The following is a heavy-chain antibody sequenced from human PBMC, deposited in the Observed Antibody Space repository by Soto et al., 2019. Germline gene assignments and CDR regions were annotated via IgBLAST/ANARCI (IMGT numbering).Heavy chain of an antibody. J-gene: IGHJ4*02. D-gene: IGHD3-16*02. V-gene: IGHV4-4*02. CDR3: ARRTYDYVWGSYRPAHFDY. CDR1: GGSISSSNW. CDR2: IYHSGST. Sequence: SETLSLTCAVSGGSISSSNWWSWVRQPAGNGREWIGEIYHSGSTNYNPSLKSRVTISVDKSTNQFSLKLSSLTAADTAVYYCARRTYDYVWGSYRPAHFDYWGQGTLVTVSS.